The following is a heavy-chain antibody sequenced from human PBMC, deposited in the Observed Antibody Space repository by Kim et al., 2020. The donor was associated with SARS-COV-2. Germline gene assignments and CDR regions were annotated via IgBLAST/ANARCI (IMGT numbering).Heavy chain of an antibody. CDR1: GGSFSGYY. V-gene: IGHV4-34*01. J-gene: IGHJ6*02. CDR3: ARGSGWFGEYYYYGMDV. Sequence: SETLSLTCAVYGGSFSGYYWSWIRQPPGKGLEWIGEINHSGSTNYNPSLKSRVTISVDTSKNQFSLKLSSVTAADTAVYYCARGSGWFGEYYYYGMDVWGQGTTVTVSS. CDR2: INHSGST. D-gene: IGHD3-10*01.